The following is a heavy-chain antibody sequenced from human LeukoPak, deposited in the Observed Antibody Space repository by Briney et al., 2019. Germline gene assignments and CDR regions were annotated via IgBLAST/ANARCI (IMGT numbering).Heavy chain of an antibody. CDR3: AREYCSGGSCYSRWFDP. D-gene: IGHD2-15*01. Sequence: ASVKVSCKASGYTFTGYYMHWVRQAPGKGLEWMGGINPNSGGTNYAQKFQGRVTMTRDTSISTAYMELSRLRSDDTAVYYCAREYCSGGSCYSRWFDPWGQGTLVTVSS. J-gene: IGHJ5*02. CDR1: GYTFTGYY. V-gene: IGHV1-2*02. CDR2: INPNSGGT.